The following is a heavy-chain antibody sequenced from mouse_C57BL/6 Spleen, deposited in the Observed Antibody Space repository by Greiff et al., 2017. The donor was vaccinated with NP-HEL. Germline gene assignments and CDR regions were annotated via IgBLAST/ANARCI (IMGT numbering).Heavy chain of an antibody. CDR1: GFTFSSYG. Sequence: EVMLVESGGDLVKPGGSLKLSCAASGFTFSSYGMSWVRQTPDKRLEWVATISSGGSYTYYPDSVKGRFTISRDNAKNTLYLQMSSLKSEDTAMYYLARHEGSPLFAYWGQGTLVTVSA. V-gene: IGHV5-6*01. J-gene: IGHJ3*01. CDR2: ISSGGSYT. CDR3: ARHEGSPLFAY.